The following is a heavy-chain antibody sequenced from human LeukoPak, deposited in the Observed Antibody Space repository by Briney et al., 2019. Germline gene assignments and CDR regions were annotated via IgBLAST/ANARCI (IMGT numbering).Heavy chain of an antibody. D-gene: IGHD5-12*01. V-gene: IGHV4-59*08. CDR1: GGSISGYF. CDR3: ARNGIHGYSGLDF. Sequence: SETLSLTCTVSGGSISGYFWSWIRQPPGKGLEWLGYVYFDETTNYSPSLRSRITISIDTSKNQFSLNLRSVTAADTAVYYCARNGIHGYSGLDFWGQGTLVTVSS. J-gene: IGHJ4*02. CDR2: VYFDETT.